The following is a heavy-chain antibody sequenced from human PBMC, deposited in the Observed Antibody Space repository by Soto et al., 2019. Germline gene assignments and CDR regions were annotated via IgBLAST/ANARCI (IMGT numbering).Heavy chain of an antibody. J-gene: IGHJ6*03. Sequence: SETLSLTCTVSGGCISSRSYYWGWIRQPPGKGLEWIGSIYYSGSTYYNPSLKSRVTISVDTSKNQFSLKLSSVTAADTAVYYCARHYSSSQGGYYYYYYMDVWGKGTTLTVSS. D-gene: IGHD6-6*01. CDR3: ARHYSSSQGGYYYYYYMDV. CDR1: GGCISSRSYY. CDR2: IYYSGST. V-gene: IGHV4-39*01.